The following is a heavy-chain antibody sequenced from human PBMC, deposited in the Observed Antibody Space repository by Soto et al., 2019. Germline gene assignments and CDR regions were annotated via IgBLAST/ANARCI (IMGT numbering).Heavy chain of an antibody. CDR3: ARDNGYCSSTSCFSDRDAFDI. CDR1: GFTFSSYW. CDR2: IKQDGSEK. D-gene: IGHD2-2*03. J-gene: IGHJ3*02. V-gene: IGHV3-7*03. Sequence: EVQLLESGGGLEQHGGSLRLSCAASGFTFSSYWMSWVRQAPGKGLEWVANIKQDGSEKYYVDSVKGRFTISRDNAKNSLYLQMNSLRAEDTAVYYCARDNGYCSSTSCFSDRDAFDIWGQGTMVTVSS.